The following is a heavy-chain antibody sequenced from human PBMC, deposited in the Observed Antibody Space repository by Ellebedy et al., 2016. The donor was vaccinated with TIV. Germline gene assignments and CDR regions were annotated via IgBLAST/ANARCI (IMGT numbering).Heavy chain of an antibody. CDR1: GYTFTTCD. D-gene: IGHD7-27*01. CDR2: MNPNSGDT. J-gene: IGHJ4*02. Sequence: AASVKVSCKASGYTFTTCDISWVRQATGQGLEWLGWMNPNSGDTGYAQKFQGRVTMTRDTSLSTAYMELSSLRSEDTAVYYCARNVAYTGDFDKWGQGTLVTVSS. V-gene: IGHV1-8*02. CDR3: ARNVAYTGDFDK.